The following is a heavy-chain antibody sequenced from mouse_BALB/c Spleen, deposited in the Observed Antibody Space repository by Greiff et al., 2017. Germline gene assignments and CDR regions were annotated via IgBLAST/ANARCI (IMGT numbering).Heavy chain of an antibody. CDR1: GFTFSSYA. Sequence: EVKVVESGGGLVKPGGSLKLSCAASGFTFSSYAMSWVRQTPEKRLEWVATISSGGSYTYYPDSVKGRFTISRDNAKNTLYLQMSSLRSEDTAMYYCARHEDYWGQGTTLTVSS. CDR2: ISSGGSYT. V-gene: IGHV5-9-3*01. CDR3: ARHEDY. J-gene: IGHJ2*01.